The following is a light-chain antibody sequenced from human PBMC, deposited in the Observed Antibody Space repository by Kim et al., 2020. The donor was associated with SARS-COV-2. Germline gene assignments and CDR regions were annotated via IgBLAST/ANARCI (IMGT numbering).Light chain of an antibody. V-gene: IGKV1-39*01. CDR3: QQSYSTRLT. CDR2: AAS. J-gene: IGKJ4*01. Sequence: SSVGDRVTITCRASQSISSYLNWYQQKPGKAPKLLIYAASSLQSGVPSRFSGSGSGTDFTLTISSLQPEDFATYYCQQSYSTRLTFGGGTKVDIK. CDR1: QSISSY.